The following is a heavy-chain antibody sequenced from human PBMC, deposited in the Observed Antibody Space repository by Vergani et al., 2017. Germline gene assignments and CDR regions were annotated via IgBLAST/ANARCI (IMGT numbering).Heavy chain of an antibody. D-gene: IGHD5-18*01. CDR2: IYSGGST. V-gene: IGHV3-53*01. Sequence: EVQLVESGGVVVQPGGSLRLSCAASGFTVSSNYMSWVRQAPGKGLEWVSVIYSGGSTYYADSVKGRFTISRDNSKNTLYLQMNSLRAEDTAVYYCARGSYTYSSEDYWGQGTLVTVSS. J-gene: IGHJ4*02. CDR3: ARGSYTYSSEDY. CDR1: GFTVSSNY.